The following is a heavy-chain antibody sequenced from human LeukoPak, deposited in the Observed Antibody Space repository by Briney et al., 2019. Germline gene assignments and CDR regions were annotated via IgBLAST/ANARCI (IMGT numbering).Heavy chain of an antibody. CDR3: ARLAAGKVIDY. Sequence: PGGSLRLSCEASGFTFGTNYMSWVRQAPGKGLEWVSVIYSGNSTYYTDSVRGRFTISRDNSKNTLYLHMISLRADDTAVYYCARLAAGKVIDYWGQGTLVTVSS. D-gene: IGHD6-13*01. CDR2: IYSGNST. CDR1: GFTFGTNY. V-gene: IGHV3-53*01. J-gene: IGHJ4*02.